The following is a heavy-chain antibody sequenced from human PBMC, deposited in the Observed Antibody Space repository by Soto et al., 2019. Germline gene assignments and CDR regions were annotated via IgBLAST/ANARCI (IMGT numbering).Heavy chain of an antibody. D-gene: IGHD3-10*01. Sequence: SETLSLTCAVSGYSISSSNWWGWVRQPPGKGLEWIGYIYYSGSTYYNPSLKSRVTMSIDTSKNQFSLKLSSVTAADTAVYYCASRKSSPYFDYWGQGTLVTVSS. CDR2: IYYSGST. CDR3: ASRKSSPYFDY. V-gene: IGHV4-28*01. CDR1: GYSISSSNW. J-gene: IGHJ4*02.